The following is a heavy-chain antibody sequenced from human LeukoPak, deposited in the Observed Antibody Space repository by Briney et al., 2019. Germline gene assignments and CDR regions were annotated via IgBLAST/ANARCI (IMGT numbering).Heavy chain of an antibody. V-gene: IGHV5-51*01. CDR2: IYPGDSDT. CDR1: GYSFTSYW. CDR3: ARGFRTNWFDP. J-gene: IGHJ5*02. Sequence: GESLQISCKGSGYSFTSYWIGWVRQMPGKGLEWMGIIYPGDSDTTYSPSFQGQVTISADKSISTAYLQWSSLKATDTAMYYCARGFRTNWFDPWGQGTLVTVSS.